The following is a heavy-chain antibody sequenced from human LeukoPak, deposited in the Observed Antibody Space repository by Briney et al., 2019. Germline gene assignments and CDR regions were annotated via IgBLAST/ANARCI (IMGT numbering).Heavy chain of an antibody. V-gene: IGHV4-34*01. J-gene: IGHJ4*02. Sequence: SETLSLTCAVYGESFSGYYWSWPRQPPGKGLEWIDEINHSGSTNYDPALKSRVTISVDASKNQFSLKLSSVTAADTAVYYCARWEGGSYYDFVYWGQGTLVTVSS. CDR2: INHSGST. CDR3: ARWEGGSYYDFVY. D-gene: IGHD1-26*01. CDR1: GESFSGYY.